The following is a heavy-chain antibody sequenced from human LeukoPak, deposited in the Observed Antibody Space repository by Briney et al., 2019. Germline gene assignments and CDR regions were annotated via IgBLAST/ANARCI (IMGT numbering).Heavy chain of an antibody. CDR3: AIERALYGDYRRPLDY. CDR2: IIPIFGTA. CDR1: GGTFSSYA. J-gene: IGHJ4*02. V-gene: IGHV1-69*05. Sequence: ASVTVSCKASGGTFSSYAISRVRQAPGQGLEWMGRIIPIFGTANYAQKFQGRVTITTDESTSTAYMELSSLRSEDTAVYYCAIERALYGDYRRPLDYWGQGTLVTVSS. D-gene: IGHD4-17*01.